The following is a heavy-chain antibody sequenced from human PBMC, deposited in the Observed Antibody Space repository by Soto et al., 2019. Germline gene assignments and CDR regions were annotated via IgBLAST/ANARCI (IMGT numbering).Heavy chain of an antibody. D-gene: IGHD5-12*01. V-gene: IGHV4-59*01. J-gene: IGHJ4*02. CDR1: GGSIRSYY. Sequence: SETLSLTCTVSGGSIRSYYWSWIRQPPGKGLEWIGYIYYSGSTNYNPSLKSRVTISVDTSKNQFSLKLSSVTAADTAVYYCARESGSGYERALDYWGQGTLVTVSS. CDR2: IYYSGST. CDR3: ARESGSGYERALDY.